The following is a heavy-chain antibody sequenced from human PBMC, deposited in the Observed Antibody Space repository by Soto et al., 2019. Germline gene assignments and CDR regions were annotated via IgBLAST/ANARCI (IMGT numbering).Heavy chain of an antibody. CDR2: ISGSGGST. D-gene: IGHD3-22*01. J-gene: IGHJ6*02. V-gene: IGHV3-23*01. CDR3: AKECPMIVLETNYYGMDV. CDR1: GFTFSSYA. Sequence: GGSLRLSCAASGFTFSSYAMSWVRQAPGKGLEWVSAISGSGGSTYYADSVKGRFTISRDNSKNTLYLQMNSLRAEDTAVYYCAKECPMIVLETNYYGMDVWGPGTTVTGSS.